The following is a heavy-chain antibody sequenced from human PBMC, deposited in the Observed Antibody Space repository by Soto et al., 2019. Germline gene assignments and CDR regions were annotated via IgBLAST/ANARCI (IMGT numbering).Heavy chain of an antibody. D-gene: IGHD6-13*01. CDR1: GGSFSGYY. CDR2: INHSGST. Sequence: SETLSLTCAVYGGSFSGYYWSWIRQPPGKGLEWIGEINHSGSTNYNPSLKSRVTISVDTSKNQFPLKLSSVTAADTAVDYCARGIAAAGKGCWFDPRGQGTLVTVSS. CDR3: ARGIAAAGKGCWFDP. V-gene: IGHV4-34*01. J-gene: IGHJ5*02.